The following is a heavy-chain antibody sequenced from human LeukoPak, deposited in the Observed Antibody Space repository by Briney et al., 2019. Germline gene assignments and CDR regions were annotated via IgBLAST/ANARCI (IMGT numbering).Heavy chain of an antibody. D-gene: IGHD5-18*01. CDR1: GGSINTYY. V-gene: IGHV4-59*01. Sequence: PSETLSLTCTVSGGSINTYYWSWIRQPPGKGLEWIGYIYYRGSTNYNPSLKSRVTISVDTSKNQVSLKLSSVTAADTAVYYCARDKWYSFGSYYYGMDVWGQGTTVTVSS. CDR2: IYYRGST. J-gene: IGHJ6*02. CDR3: ARDKWYSFGSYYYGMDV.